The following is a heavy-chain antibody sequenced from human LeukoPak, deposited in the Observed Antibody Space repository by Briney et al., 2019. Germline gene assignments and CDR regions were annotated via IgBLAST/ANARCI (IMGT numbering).Heavy chain of an antibody. CDR1: GYSFTSYW. V-gene: IGHV5-51*01. J-gene: IGHJ3*02. D-gene: IGHD6-19*01. Sequence: GESLKISCKGSGYSFTSYWIGWGRQMPGKGLEWMGIIYPGDSDTRYSPSFQGQVTISADKSISTAYLQWSSLKASDTAMYYCARHRAHSQWLEHDAFDIWGQGTMVTVSS. CDR2: IYPGDSDT. CDR3: ARHRAHSQWLEHDAFDI.